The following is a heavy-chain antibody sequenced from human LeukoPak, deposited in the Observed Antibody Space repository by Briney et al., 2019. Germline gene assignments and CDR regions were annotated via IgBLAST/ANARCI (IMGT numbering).Heavy chain of an antibody. CDR2: ISYDGSNK. CDR1: GFTFSSYA. J-gene: IGHJ4*02. CDR3: ARPATTKYSSGWTADFDY. V-gene: IGHV3-30-3*01. D-gene: IGHD6-19*01. Sequence: GGSLRLSCAASGFTFSSYAMHWVRQAPGKGLEWVAVISYDGSNKYYADSVKGRFTISRDNSKNTLYLQMNSLRAEDTAVYCCARPATTKYSSGWTADFDYWGQGTLVTVSS.